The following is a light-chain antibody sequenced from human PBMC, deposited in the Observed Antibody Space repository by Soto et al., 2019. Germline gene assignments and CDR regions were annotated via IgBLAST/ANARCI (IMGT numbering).Light chain of an antibody. CDR1: SSDVGGYKY. J-gene: IGLJ3*02. V-gene: IGLV2-14*01. CDR3: SSYTISNTLV. Sequence: QSALTQPASVSGSPGQSITISCTGTSSDVGGYKYVSWYQQHPDKAPKLIIFEVSNRPSGISSRFSGSKSGNTASLTISGLQAEDEADYYCSSYTISNTLVFGGGTKLTVL. CDR2: EVS.